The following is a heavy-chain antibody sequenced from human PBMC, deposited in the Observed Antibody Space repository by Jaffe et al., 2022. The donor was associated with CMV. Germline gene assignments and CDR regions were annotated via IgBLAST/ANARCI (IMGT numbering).Heavy chain of an antibody. J-gene: IGHJ6*02. CDR2: ISAYNGNT. Sequence: QVQLVQSGAEVKKPGASVKVSCKASGYTFTSYGISWVRQAPGQGLEWMGWISAYNGNTNYAQKLQGRVTMTTDTSTSTAYMELRSLRSDDTAVYYCARDSFLYSSGPHSPPPYYGMDVWGQGTTVTVSS. CDR1: GYTFTSYG. D-gene: IGHD6-19*01. V-gene: IGHV1-18*01. CDR3: ARDSFLYSSGPHSPPPYYGMDV.